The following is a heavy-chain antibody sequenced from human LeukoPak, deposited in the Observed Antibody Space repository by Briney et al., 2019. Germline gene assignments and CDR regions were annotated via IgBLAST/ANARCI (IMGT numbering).Heavy chain of an antibody. CDR3: SQGFLS. V-gene: IGHV3-30*02. D-gene: IGHD2/OR15-2a*01. Sequence: TGGSLRLSCAASGFIFSISDMHWVRQAPGKDLQWVAFISYDGSKKHCADSVQGRCTISRDNSNNTLSLQLIGLRPDYTAVFYCSQGFLSWGQGTLLPV. CDR1: GFIFSISD. CDR2: ISYDGSKK. J-gene: IGHJ5*02.